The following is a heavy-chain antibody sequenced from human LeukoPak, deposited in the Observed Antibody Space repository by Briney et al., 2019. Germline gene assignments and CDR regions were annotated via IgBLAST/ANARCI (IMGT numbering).Heavy chain of an antibody. D-gene: IGHD1-26*01. V-gene: IGHV1-2*02. CDR2: INPNSGGT. J-gene: IGHJ4*02. Sequence: ASVKVSCRASGYTFTGYYMHWVRQAPGQGLEWMGWINPNSGGTNYAQKFQGRVTMTRDTSISTAYMELSRLRSDDTAVYYCARRASSGSYEWGDFDYWGQGTLVTVSS. CDR1: GYTFTGYY. CDR3: ARRASSGSYEWGDFDY.